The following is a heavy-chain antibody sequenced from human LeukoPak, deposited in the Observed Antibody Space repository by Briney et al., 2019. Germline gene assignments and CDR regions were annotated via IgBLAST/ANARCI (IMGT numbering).Heavy chain of an antibody. Sequence: GASVKVSCKASGGTFGTYAITWVRQAPGQGLEWMGGIIPFYGITNYAQNFQGRVTITADKSTNTAYMEVNSLKSEDTAVYFCARCVQLERRGQYYYYYGMDVWGRGTTVTVSS. J-gene: IGHJ6*04. D-gene: IGHD1-1*01. CDR2: IIPFYGIT. CDR3: ARCVQLERRGQYYYYYGMDV. CDR1: GGTFGTYA. V-gene: IGHV1-69*10.